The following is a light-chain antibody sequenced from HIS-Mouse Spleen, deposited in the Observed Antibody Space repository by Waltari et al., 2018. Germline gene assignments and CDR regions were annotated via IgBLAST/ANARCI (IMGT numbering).Light chain of an antibody. V-gene: IGLV1-47*01. Sequence: QSVLTQPPSASGTPGQRVTISCSGSSSNIGSIYVYWYQQLPGPAPKLLIYRTKRRPSGVPDRFSGSTAGTSASLAVSGLRSEDEADYYCAAWDDSLSGPVFGGGTKLTVL. J-gene: IGLJ3*02. CDR3: AAWDDSLSGPV. CDR2: RTK. CDR1: SSNIGSIY.